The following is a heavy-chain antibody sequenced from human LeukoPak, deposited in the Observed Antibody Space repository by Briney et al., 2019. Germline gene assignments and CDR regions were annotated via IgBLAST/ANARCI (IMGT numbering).Heavy chain of an antibody. CDR3: AKGPLDYIHGTHYFDY. CDR1: GFTFSSYS. Sequence: GGSLRLSCVVSGFTFSSYSMHWVRQAPGKGLEWVAVISYDGSNTYYADSVKGRFTISRDKSKKTLYLQMNSLRAEDTAVYYCAKGPLDYIHGTHYFDYWGQGTLVTVSS. CDR2: ISYDGSNT. D-gene: IGHD4-11*01. V-gene: IGHV3-30*04. J-gene: IGHJ4*02.